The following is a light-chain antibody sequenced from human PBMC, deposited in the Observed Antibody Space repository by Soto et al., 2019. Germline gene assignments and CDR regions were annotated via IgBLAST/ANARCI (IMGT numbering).Light chain of an antibody. CDR3: QSYDTSLSGWVI. V-gene: IGLV2-14*01. CDR1: RTDIGGYNY. CDR2: EVT. J-gene: IGLJ2*01. Sequence: QSALTQPASVSGSLGQSITISCTGTRTDIGGYNYVSWYQQYPGKAPKLVICEVTSRPSGISDRFSGSKSGNTASLTISGLQAEDEADYFCQSYDTSLSGWVIFGGGTKLTVL.